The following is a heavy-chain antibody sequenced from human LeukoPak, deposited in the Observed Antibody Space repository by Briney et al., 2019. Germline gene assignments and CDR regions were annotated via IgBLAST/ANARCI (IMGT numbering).Heavy chain of an antibody. CDR2: INQDGSEK. D-gene: IGHD3-10*01. J-gene: IGHJ4*02. CDR1: RFIFSSYW. Sequence: PGGSLRLSCATSRFIFSSYWMSWVRQAPGKGLEWVANINQDGSEKYYVDSVKGRFAISRDNAKNSLSLQMNILRVADTAVYYCAREYIDSDYHGLGSYFALDYWGQGILVTVSS. CDR3: AREYIDSDYHGLGSYFALDY. V-gene: IGHV3-7*03.